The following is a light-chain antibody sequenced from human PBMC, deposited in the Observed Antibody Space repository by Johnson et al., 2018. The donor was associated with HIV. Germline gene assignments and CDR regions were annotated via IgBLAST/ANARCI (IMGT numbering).Light chain of an antibody. Sequence: QSVLTQPPSVSAAPGQKVTISCSGSSSNIGNNFISWYQQLPGSAPKLLIYYNNKRPSGIPDRFSGSKSHTSTTLGITGLQSGDEADYYCGAWDSRLSVCVFGPGTKVTVL. CDR3: GAWDSRLSVCV. V-gene: IGLV1-51*01. J-gene: IGLJ1*01. CDR2: YNN. CDR1: SSNIGNNF.